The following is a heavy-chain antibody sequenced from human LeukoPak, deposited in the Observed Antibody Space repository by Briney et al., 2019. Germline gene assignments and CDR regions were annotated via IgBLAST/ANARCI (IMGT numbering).Heavy chain of an antibody. J-gene: IGHJ3*02. CDR1: GFTFSSYG. CDR3: ARDQKGAYYYDSSGYYAHRDAFDI. V-gene: IGHV3-30*02. CDR2: IRYDGSNK. Sequence: GGSLRLSCAASGFTFSSYGMHWVRQAPGKWLEWVAFIRYDGSNKYYADSVKGRFTISRDNSKNTLYLQMNSLRAEDTAVYYCARDQKGAYYYDSSGYYAHRDAFDIWGQGTMVTVSS. D-gene: IGHD3-22*01.